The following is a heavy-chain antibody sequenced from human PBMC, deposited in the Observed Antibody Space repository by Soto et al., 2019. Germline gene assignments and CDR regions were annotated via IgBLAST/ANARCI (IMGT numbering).Heavy chain of an antibody. CDR3: ARESPPADY. V-gene: IGHV1-18*01. Sequence: XVKVSCKASGYTFSTYGISWVRQAPGQGLEWMGWISAYNGNTNYAQKLQGIVTMTTDTSTSTAYMALRSLRSDDTAVYYCARESPPADYWGQGTLVTVSS. J-gene: IGHJ4*02. CDR1: GYTFSTYG. CDR2: ISAYNGNT.